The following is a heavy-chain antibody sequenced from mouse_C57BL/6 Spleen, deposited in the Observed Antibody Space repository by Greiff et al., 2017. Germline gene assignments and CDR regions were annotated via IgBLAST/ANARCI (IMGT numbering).Heavy chain of an antibody. J-gene: IGHJ2*01. Sequence: VQLQQPGAELVKPGASVKLSCKASGYTFTSYWMQWVKQRPGQGLEWIGEIDPSDSYTNYHQQFKGKATLTVDTSSSTAYMQLSSLTSEDSAVYYCARGTTVVAPYYFDYWGQGTTLTVSS. CDR3: ARGTTVVAPYYFDY. V-gene: IGHV1-50*01. CDR2: IDPSDSYT. D-gene: IGHD1-1*01. CDR1: GYTFTSYW.